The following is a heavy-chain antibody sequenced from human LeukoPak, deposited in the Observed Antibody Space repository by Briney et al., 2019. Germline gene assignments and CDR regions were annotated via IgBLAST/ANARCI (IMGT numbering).Heavy chain of an antibody. J-gene: IGHJ4*02. CDR3: ARYTANTAGYSFDF. Sequence: SETLSLTCTVSVYSISSGYYWSWIRQPPGKGLEWIATIHHRGVTYYNPSLKSRHNLSVDTSKNQFSLKLGSVTAASTAVYYCARYTANTAGYSFDFWGQGALVTVSS. D-gene: IGHD3-22*01. V-gene: IGHV4-38-2*02. CDR2: IHHRGVT. CDR1: VYSISSGYY.